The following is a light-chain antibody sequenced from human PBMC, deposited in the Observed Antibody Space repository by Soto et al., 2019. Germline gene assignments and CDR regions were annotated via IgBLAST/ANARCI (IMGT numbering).Light chain of an antibody. CDR2: AAS. V-gene: IGKV1-39*01. CDR1: QSISSY. CDR3: QQYYSYPRT. J-gene: IGKJ1*01. Sequence: DIQMTQSPSTLSGSVGDRVTITCRASQSISSYLNWYQQKPGKAPKLLIYAASTLQSGVPSRFSGSGSGTDFTLTISCLQSEDFATYYCQQYYSYPRTFGQGTKV.